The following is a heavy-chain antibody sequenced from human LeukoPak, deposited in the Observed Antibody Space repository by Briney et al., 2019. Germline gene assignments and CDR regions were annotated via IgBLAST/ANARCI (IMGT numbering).Heavy chain of an antibody. CDR2: IYSGGST. Sequence: GGSLRLSCAASGFTVSSNYMSWVCQAPGKGLEWVSVIYSGGSTYYADSVKGRFTISRDNSKNTLYLQMNSLRAEDTAVYYCARESYVWGSYRSNWFDPWGQGTLVTVSS. CDR1: GFTVSSNY. CDR3: ARESYVWGSYRSNWFDP. D-gene: IGHD3-16*02. J-gene: IGHJ5*02. V-gene: IGHV3-66*01.